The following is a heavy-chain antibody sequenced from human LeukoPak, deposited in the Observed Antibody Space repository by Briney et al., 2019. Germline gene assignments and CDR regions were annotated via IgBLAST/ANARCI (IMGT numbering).Heavy chain of an antibody. CDR2: ISSSGSTI. Sequence: PGGSLRLSCAASGFTFSDYYMGWIRQAPGKGLEWVSYISSSGSTIYYADSVKGRFTISRDNAKNSLYLQMNSLRAEDTAVYYCASNVEMATADAFDIWGQGTMVTVSS. V-gene: IGHV3-11*01. J-gene: IGHJ3*02. CDR1: GFTFSDYY. D-gene: IGHD5-24*01. CDR3: ASNVEMATADAFDI.